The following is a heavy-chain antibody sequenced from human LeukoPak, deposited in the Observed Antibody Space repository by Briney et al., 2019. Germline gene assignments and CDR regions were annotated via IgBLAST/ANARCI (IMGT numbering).Heavy chain of an antibody. Sequence: PGGSLRLSCAASGFTFSSYWMSWVRQAPGKGLEWVANIKQDGSEKYYVDSVKGRFTISRDNAKNSLYLQMNSLRAEDTAVYYCARGRIIDDFWSGWLYYFDYWGQGTLVTVSS. J-gene: IGHJ4*02. D-gene: IGHD3-3*01. CDR3: ARGRIIDDFWSGWLYYFDY. CDR1: GFTFSSYW. CDR2: IKQDGSEK. V-gene: IGHV3-7*01.